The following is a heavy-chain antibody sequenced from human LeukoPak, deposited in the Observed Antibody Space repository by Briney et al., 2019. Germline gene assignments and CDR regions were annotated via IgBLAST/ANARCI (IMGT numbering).Heavy chain of an antibody. V-gene: IGHV3-23*01. CDR2: ISGSGGST. J-gene: IGHJ4*02. Sequence: QAGGSLRLSCAASGFTFSSYAMSWVRQAPEKGLEWVSAISGSGGSTYYADSVKGRFTISRDNSKNTLYLQMNSLRAEDTAVCFCAKAPWTTVTTWPDYWGQGTLVTVSS. CDR3: AKAPWTTVTTWPDY. CDR1: GFTFSSYA. D-gene: IGHD4-17*01.